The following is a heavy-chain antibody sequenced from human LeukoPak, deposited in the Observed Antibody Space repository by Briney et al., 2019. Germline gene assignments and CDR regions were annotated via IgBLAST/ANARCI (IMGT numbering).Heavy chain of an antibody. D-gene: IGHD6-19*01. V-gene: IGHV3-11*01. CDR2: ISNSGSTV. Sequence: PGGSLRLSCAASGFTFSDYYMTWLRQAPGKELEWLSYISNSGSTVFYADSVKGRFTVSRDNAEKSVYLHMSSLRAEDTAMYYCAREGDSSGSLGDYWGQGILVTVSS. J-gene: IGHJ4*02. CDR3: AREGDSSGSLGDY. CDR1: GFTFSDYY.